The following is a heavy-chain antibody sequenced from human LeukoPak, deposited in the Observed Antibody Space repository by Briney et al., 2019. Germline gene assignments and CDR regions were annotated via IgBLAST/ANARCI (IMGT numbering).Heavy chain of an antibody. Sequence: HPGGSLRLSCAASGFTFSSYAMHWVRQAPGKGLEYVSAISSNGGSTYYANSVKGRFTISRDNSKNTLYLQMGSLRAEDMAVYYCARAGYCSSTSCYWVDGAFDIWGQGTMVTVSS. V-gene: IGHV3-64*01. J-gene: IGHJ3*02. CDR1: GFTFSSYA. CDR3: ARAGYCSSTSCYWVDGAFDI. D-gene: IGHD2-2*01. CDR2: ISSNGGST.